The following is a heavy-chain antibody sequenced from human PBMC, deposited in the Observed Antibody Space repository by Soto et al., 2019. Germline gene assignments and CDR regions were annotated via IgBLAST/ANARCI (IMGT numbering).Heavy chain of an antibody. CDR2: ISYDGSNK. V-gene: IGHV3-30-3*01. D-gene: IGHD3-16*01. Sequence: GGSLRLSCAASGFTFSSYAMHWVRQAPGKGLEWVAVISYDGSNKYYADSVKGRFTISRDNSKNTLYLQMNSLRAEDTAVYYCARDRNWGFDYWGQGTLVTVSS. CDR3: ARDRNWGFDY. J-gene: IGHJ4*02. CDR1: GFTFSSYA.